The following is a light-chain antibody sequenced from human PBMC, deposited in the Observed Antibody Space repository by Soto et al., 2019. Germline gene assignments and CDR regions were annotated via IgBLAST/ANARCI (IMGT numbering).Light chain of an antibody. J-gene: IGLJ7*01. Sequence: QLVLTQSSSASASLGSSVKLTCTLSSGHSSYIIAWHQQQPGKAPRYLMKLEGSGSYNKGSGVPDRFSGSSSGADRYLTISNLQFEDEADYYCQTWDSNTRVFGGGTQLTLL. V-gene: IGLV4-60*02. CDR1: SGHSSYI. CDR3: QTWDSNTRV. CDR2: LEGSGSY.